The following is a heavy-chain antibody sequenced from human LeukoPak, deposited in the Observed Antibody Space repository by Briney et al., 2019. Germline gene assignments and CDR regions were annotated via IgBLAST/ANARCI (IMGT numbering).Heavy chain of an antibody. Sequence: GGSLRLSCAASGFTLTSYAMSWVRQAPGKGLEWVSAISSSGGSTYHADSVKGRFTISRDNSKNTLYLQMNSLRAEDTAVYYCAKPNSGYTAFHIWGQGTMVTVSS. D-gene: IGHD3-22*01. CDR1: GFTLTSYA. CDR2: ISSSGGST. J-gene: IGHJ3*02. CDR3: AKPNSGYTAFHI. V-gene: IGHV3-23*01.